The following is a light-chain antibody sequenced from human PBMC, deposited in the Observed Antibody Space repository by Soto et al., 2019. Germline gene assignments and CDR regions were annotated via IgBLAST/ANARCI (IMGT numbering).Light chain of an antibody. V-gene: IGKV3-15*01. J-gene: IGKJ1*01. CDR1: QSVSSN. CDR2: GAS. CDR3: QQYNNWSPWT. Sequence: EIVMTQSPATLSVSPGERATLSCRASQSVSSNLAWYQQKPGQAPRLLIYGASTRATGIPARFSGSGSGTELTLIIISLQSEDFSVDYCQQYNNWSPWTFGQGTKVEIK.